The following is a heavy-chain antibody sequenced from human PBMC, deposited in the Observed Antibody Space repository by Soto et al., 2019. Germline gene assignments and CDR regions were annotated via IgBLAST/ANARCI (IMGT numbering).Heavy chain of an antibody. CDR1: GFIFDDYD. J-gene: IGHJ2*01. Sequence: EVQLVESGGGLVQPGRSLRLSCAASGFIFDDYDMHWVRQAPGKGLEWVSGITWNSGKIGYADSEKGRFTISRDNAKNSLYLQMNSLRPEDTALYYCAKEGGAHWYFDVWGRGTLVTVSS. V-gene: IGHV3-9*01. CDR2: ITWNSGKI. CDR3: AKEGGAHWYFDV. D-gene: IGHD1-26*01.